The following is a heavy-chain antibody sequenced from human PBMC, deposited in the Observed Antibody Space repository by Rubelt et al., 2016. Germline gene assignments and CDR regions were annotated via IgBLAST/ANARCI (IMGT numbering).Heavy chain of an antibody. D-gene: IGHD5-24*01. CDR2: IRAYNGNT. Sequence: QVQLVQSGAEVKKPGSSVKVSCKASGYTFTSYGISWVRQAPGQGLEWMGWIRAYNGNTNYARKLQGRGTMTTDTSTSTAYMELRSLRSDDTAVYYCARRDGYNWDDAFDIWGQGTMVTVSS. V-gene: IGHV1-18*01. CDR1: GYTFTSYG. CDR3: ARRDGYNWDDAFDI. J-gene: IGHJ3*02.